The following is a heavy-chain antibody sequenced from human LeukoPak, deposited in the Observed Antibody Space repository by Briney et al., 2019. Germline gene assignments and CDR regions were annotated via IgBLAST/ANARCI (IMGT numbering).Heavy chain of an antibody. CDR1: GFTFSSHG. CDR2: IRYDGSNK. D-gene: IGHD3-9*01. Sequence: GGSLRLSCVASGFTFSSHGMHWVRQAPGKGLEWVAFIRYDGSNKYYADSVKGRFTISRDNSKNTLYLQMNSLRAEDTAVYYCAKDSGDFDTLTGYYSTYYFDYWGQGTLVTVSS. J-gene: IGHJ4*02. CDR3: AKDSGDFDTLTGYYSTYYFDY. V-gene: IGHV3-30*02.